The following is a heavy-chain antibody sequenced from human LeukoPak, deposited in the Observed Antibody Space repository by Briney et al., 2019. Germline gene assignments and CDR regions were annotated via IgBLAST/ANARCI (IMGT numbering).Heavy chain of an antibody. J-gene: IGHJ3*01. CDR2: IYTSGST. Sequence: SETLSLTCTVSGGSISSYYWSWIRQPAGKGLEWIGRIYTSGSTNYNPSLKSRVTMSVDTSKNQFSLKLSSVTAADTAVYCCARAPGVYYDSSGYYSLWGQGTMVTVSS. D-gene: IGHD3-22*01. V-gene: IGHV4-4*07. CDR3: ARAPGVYYDSSGYYSL. CDR1: GGSISSYY.